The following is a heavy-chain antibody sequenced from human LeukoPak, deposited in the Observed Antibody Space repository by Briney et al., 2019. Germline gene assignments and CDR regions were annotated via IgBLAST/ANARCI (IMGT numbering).Heavy chain of an antibody. CDR3: ARTSRHFYGSGSNLTPWPADMDV. J-gene: IGHJ6*02. CDR2: IYYSGST. D-gene: IGHD3-10*01. CDR1: GGSINSYY. V-gene: IGHV4-59*01. Sequence: PSETLSLTCTVSGGSINSYYWTWIRPPPRKRLGWIGYIYYSGSTHYNPSLNSRVTISMDTSKNHFSLKLSSVTAADTAIYYCARTSRHFYGSGSNLTPWPADMDVWGQGTKVTVSS.